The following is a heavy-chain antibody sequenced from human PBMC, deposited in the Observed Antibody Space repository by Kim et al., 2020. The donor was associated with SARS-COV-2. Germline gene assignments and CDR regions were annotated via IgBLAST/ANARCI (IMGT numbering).Heavy chain of an antibody. Sequence: VKGRFTIARDNAKNSLNLQMNSLRAEDTAVYYCARDGVNVAAGYYYYGMDVWGQGTTVTVSS. CDR3: ARDGVNVAAGYYYYGMDV. D-gene: IGHD1-1*01. V-gene: IGHV3-11*04. J-gene: IGHJ6*02.